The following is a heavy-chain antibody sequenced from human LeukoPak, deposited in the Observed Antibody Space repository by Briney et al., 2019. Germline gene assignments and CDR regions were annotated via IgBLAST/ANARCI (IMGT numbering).Heavy chain of an antibody. CDR2: INHSGST. J-gene: IGHJ4*02. V-gene: IGHV4-34*01. D-gene: IGHD6-13*01. CDR1: GGSFSGYY. Sequence: ASETLSLTCAVYGGSFSGYYWSWIRQPPGKGLEWIGEINHSGSTNYNPSLKSRVTISVDTSKNQFSLKLSSVTAADTAVYYCARGRAYSSSWDFDYWGQGTLVTVSS. CDR3: ARGRAYSSSWDFDY.